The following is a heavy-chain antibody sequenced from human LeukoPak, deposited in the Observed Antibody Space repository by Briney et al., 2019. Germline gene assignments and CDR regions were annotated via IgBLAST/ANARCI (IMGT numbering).Heavy chain of an antibody. V-gene: IGHV3-23*01. J-gene: IGHJ4*02. CDR1: GFTFSSYA. D-gene: IGHD6-19*01. CDR3: AEAFPNSSGWYFFDW. CDR2: ISGSDGST. Sequence: PGGSLRLSCAASGFTFSSYAMNWVRQAPGKGLEWVSSISGSDGSTFYADSVKGRFTISRDNSQNTLFLQMDSLRAEDTAVYYCAEAFPNSSGWYFFDWWGQGTLVTVSS.